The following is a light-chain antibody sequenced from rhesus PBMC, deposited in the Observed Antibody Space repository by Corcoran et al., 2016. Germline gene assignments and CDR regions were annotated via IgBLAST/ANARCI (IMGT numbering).Light chain of an antibody. CDR2: EVN. Sequence: QAALPPPRAVSGAPGPSAPISCTGTSSDVGGCNFVSWYQQHPGTAPQLLIYEVNKRPSGVSDRCSGSKSGNPASLAISGLQAEDEADCFCCSYAGSFCCYIFGSGTRLTVL. V-gene: IGLV2-32*01. J-gene: IGLJ1*01. CDR1: SSDVGGCNF. CDR3: CSYAGSFCCYI.